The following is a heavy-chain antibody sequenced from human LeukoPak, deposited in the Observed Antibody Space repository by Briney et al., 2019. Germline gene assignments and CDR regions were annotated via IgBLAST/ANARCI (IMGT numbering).Heavy chain of an antibody. V-gene: IGHV4-34*01. CDR1: GGSFSGYY. CDR2: ISHSGST. Sequence: PSETLSLTCAVYGGSFSGYYWSWIRQPPGKGLEWIGEISHSGSTNYNPSLKSRVTISVDTSKNQFSLKLSSVTAADTAVYYCARVRYSIYFDYWGQGTLVTVSS. D-gene: IGHD4-11*01. CDR3: ARVRYSIYFDY. J-gene: IGHJ4*02.